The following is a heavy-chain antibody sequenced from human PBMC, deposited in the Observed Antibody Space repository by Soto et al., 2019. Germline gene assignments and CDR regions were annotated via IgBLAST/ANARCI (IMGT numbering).Heavy chain of an antibody. V-gene: IGHV1-18*01. CDR1: GYTFSTYP. CDR3: ASDRVKAALGTFYQ. D-gene: IGHD6-13*01. CDR2: ISTYNGKT. J-gene: IGHJ4*02. Sequence: QVQLVQSGAEVKKPGSSVTVSCKTAGYTFSTYPISWLRQAPGQGLEWVGGISTYNGKTNYGQKFQGRVTITTETSARTAYLNLRNMRSYDTAVYYGASDRVKAALGTFYQWCQGTLGTVSS.